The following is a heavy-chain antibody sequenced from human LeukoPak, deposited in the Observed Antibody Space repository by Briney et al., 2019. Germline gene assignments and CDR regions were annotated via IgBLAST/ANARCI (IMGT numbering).Heavy chain of an antibody. V-gene: IGHV4-59*01. CDR1: GGSISSYY. D-gene: IGHD3-22*01. J-gene: IGHJ4*02. Sequence: SETLSLTCTVSGGSISSYYWSWIRQPPGKGLEWIGHIYSSGSTNYNPSLKSRVTISVDTSRNQFSLKLSSVTAADTAVYYCARNYDSSGYTAFGYWGRGTLLTVSS. CDR3: ARNYDSSGYTAFGY. CDR2: IYSSGST.